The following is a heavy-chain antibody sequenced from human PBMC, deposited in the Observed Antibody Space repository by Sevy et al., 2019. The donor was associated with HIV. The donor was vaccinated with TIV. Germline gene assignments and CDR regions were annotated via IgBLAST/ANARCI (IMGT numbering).Heavy chain of an antibody. Sequence: GGSLRLSCAASGFTFGNAWMSWVRQAPGKGLEWVGRIKSKTDGGTTDYAAPVKGRFTISRDDSKNTLYLQMNSLKTEDTAVYYCTTGITMIVVVTHWGQGTLVTVSS. CDR3: TTGITMIVVVTH. CDR1: GFTFGNAW. CDR2: IKSKTDGGTT. J-gene: IGHJ4*02. D-gene: IGHD3-22*01. V-gene: IGHV3-15*01.